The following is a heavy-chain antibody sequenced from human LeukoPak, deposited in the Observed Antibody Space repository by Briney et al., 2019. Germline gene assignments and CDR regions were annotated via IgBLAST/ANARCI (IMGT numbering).Heavy chain of an antibody. Sequence: ASVKVSCKASGYTFTSYAMNWVRQAPGQGLEWMGWINTNTGNPTYAQGFTGRFVFSLDTSVSTAYLQISSLKAEDTAVYYCARGGTVAGSRDWYFDLWGRGTLVTVSS. CDR2: INTNTGNP. CDR1: GYTFTSYA. V-gene: IGHV7-4-1*02. D-gene: IGHD6-19*01. J-gene: IGHJ2*01. CDR3: ARGGTVAGSRDWYFDL.